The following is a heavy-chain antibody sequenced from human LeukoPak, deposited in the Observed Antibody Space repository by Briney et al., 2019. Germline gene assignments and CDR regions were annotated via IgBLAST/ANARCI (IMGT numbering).Heavy chain of an antibody. CDR2: ISGHQGNT. CDR1: GYTFTNYG. J-gene: IGHJ4*02. D-gene: IGHD5-12*01. CDR3: ARSDLATITAGPFEY. Sequence: GASVKVSCKASGYTFTNYGITGVRQAPGQGLEWMGWISGHQGNTKYAQNFQGRVTMTIDTSTSTAYMDLRSLRSDDTAIHFCARSDLATITAGPFEYWGQGTLVAVSS. V-gene: IGHV1-18*01.